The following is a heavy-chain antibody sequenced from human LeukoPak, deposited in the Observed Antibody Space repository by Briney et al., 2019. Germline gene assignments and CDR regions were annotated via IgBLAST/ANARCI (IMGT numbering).Heavy chain of an antibody. CDR1: GVSFNKYY. CDR2: ISSDGSNT. Sequence: GGSLRLSCAVSGVSFNKYYMRWVRQAPGKGLEWVSRISSDGSNTNYAASVKGRFTISRDNAKNALYLQMNSLRAEDTAVYYCVRVTYWGQRALVTVSS. CDR3: VRVTY. V-gene: IGHV3-74*01. J-gene: IGHJ4*02.